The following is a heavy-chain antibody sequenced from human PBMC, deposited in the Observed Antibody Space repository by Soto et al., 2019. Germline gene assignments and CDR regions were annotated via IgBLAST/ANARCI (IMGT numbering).Heavy chain of an antibody. CDR3: ARLFFKAPGY. CDR2: INGGNGDT. Sequence: ASVKVSCKASGYTFSSHATHWVRQAPGQRLEWMGWINGGNGDTKYSQKFQDRVTITRDTSASTAYMELNSLRAEDTAVYYCARLFFKAPGYWGQGTLVTVSS. D-gene: IGHD3-3*01. J-gene: IGHJ4*02. V-gene: IGHV1-3*01. CDR1: GYTFSSHA.